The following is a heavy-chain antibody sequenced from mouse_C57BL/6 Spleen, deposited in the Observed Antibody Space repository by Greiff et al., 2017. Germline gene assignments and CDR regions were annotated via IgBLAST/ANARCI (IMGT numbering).Heavy chain of an antibody. J-gene: IGHJ1*03. V-gene: IGHV1-7*01. CDR1: GYTFTSYW. CDR3: ARSRLDYGSSFSYWYFDV. Sequence: QVQLQQSGAELAKPGASVKLSCKASGYTFTSYWMHWVKQRPGQGLEWIGYINPSSGYTKYNQKFKDKATLTADKSSSTAYMQLSILTYEDSAVYYCARSRLDYGSSFSYWYFDVWGTGTTVTVSS. D-gene: IGHD1-1*01. CDR2: INPSSGYT.